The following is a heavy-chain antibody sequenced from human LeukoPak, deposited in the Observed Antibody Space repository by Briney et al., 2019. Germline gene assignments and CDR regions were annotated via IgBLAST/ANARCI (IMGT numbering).Heavy chain of an antibody. CDR1: GFTFSSYA. Sequence: GGSLRLSCAASGFTFSSYAMSWVRQAPGKGLEWVSAISCSCGSTYYADSVKGRFTISRDNSKNTLYLQMNSLRAEDTAVYYCAKDRGSGPIDYWGQGTLVTVSS. CDR3: AKDRGSGPIDY. V-gene: IGHV3-23*01. CDR2: ISCSCGST. J-gene: IGHJ4*02. D-gene: IGHD6-19*01.